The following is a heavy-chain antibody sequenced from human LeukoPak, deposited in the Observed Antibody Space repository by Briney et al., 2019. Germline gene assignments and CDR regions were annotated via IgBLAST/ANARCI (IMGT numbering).Heavy chain of an antibody. CDR3: ATATVTTSNYYYYYYMDV. D-gene: IGHD4-17*01. CDR1: GYTFTSYY. CDR2: INPSGGST. V-gene: IGHV1-46*01. J-gene: IGHJ6*03. Sequence: ASVKVSCKASGYTFTSYYMHWVRQAPGQGLEWMGIINPSGGSTSHAQKFQGRVTMTRNTSISTAYMELSSLRSEDTAVYYCATATVTTSNYYYYYYMDVWGKGTTVTVSS.